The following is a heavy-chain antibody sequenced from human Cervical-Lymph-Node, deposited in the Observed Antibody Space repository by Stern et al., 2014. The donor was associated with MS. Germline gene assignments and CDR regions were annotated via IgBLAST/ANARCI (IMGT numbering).Heavy chain of an antibody. CDR2: IIPILGIA. CDR1: GGTFSSYA. V-gene: IGHV1-69*09. CDR3: ARTLYRGWTTNYYYYGMDV. D-gene: IGHD6-19*01. J-gene: IGHJ6*02. Sequence: VQLVESGAEVKKPGSSVKVSCKASGGTFSSYAISWVRQAPGQGLEWMGRIIPILGIANYAQKFQGRVTITADKSTSTAYMELSSLRSEDTAVYYCARTLYRGWTTNYYYYGMDVWGQGTTVTVSS.